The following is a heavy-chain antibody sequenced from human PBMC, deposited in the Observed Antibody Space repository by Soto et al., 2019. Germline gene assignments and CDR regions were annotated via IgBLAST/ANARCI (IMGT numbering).Heavy chain of an antibody. J-gene: IGHJ4*02. CDR2: INSGSTSV. D-gene: IGHD1-26*01. Sequence: EVQLVESGGGLVQPGGSLRLSCVASGFDFNSYSMNWVRQAPGKGLEWISYINSGSTSVFYADSVKGRFTISRDNAKNSLYLQMNSLRAEDTAVYYGTSSASPDAYWGQGTLVTVSS. V-gene: IGHV3-48*01. CDR3: TSSASPDAY. CDR1: GFDFNSYS.